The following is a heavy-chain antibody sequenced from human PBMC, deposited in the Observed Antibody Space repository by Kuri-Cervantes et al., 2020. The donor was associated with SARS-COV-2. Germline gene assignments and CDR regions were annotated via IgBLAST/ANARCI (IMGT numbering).Heavy chain of an antibody. V-gene: IGHV3-21*01. D-gene: IGHD3-10*01. J-gene: IGHJ2*01. CDR1: GFTFSSYS. CDR3: ARDPHITLIRGAYFDL. Sequence: GESLKISCAASGFTFSSYSMNWVRQAPGKGLEWVSSISSTSSYIYYADSVKGRFTISRDNAKNSLYLQMNSLRAEDTAVYYCARDPHITLIRGAYFDLWGRGTLVTVSS. CDR2: ISSTSSYI.